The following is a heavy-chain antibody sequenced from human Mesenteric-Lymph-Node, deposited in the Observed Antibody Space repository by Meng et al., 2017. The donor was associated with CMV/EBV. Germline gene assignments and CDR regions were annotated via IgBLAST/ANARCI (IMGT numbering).Heavy chain of an antibody. CDR2: INCKRGDT. CDR1: GYTFTGYY. V-gene: IGHV1-2*06. J-gene: IGHJ4*02. CDR3: TRVGGGYLDY. D-gene: IGHD3-16*01. Sequence: KVSCKASGYTFTGYYIHWVRQVPGQGLEWMGRINCKRGDTNYEERLQGRVTVTRDTSISTAYMELSRLRSDDTAVYYCTRVGGGYLDYWGQGTLVTVSS.